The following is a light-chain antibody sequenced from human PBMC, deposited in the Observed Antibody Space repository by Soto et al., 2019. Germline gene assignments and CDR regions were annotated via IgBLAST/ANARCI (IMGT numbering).Light chain of an antibody. V-gene: IGKV2-28*01. J-gene: IGKJ2*01. Sequence: DIMMTQSPLSLPVTPGEPASISCRSSQSLLLSDGYNYFDWYLQKPGQSPQLLIYLGSNRASGVPGRFSGSGSGTDFTLKISRVEAEDVGVYYCMQTLQTPYTFGQGTKLEIK. CDR2: LGS. CDR1: QSLLLSDGYNY. CDR3: MQTLQTPYT.